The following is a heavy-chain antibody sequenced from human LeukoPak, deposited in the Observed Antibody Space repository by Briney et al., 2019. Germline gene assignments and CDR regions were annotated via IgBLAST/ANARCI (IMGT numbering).Heavy chain of an antibody. Sequence: GASVKVSCKASGYTVSDYDVNWVRQAPGQGLEWMGWMNPTSGDTGYAQKFQGRVTMTRSTSRNTAYMELSRLRSEDTAVYFCARVVMKAFYYYYMDVWGKGTTIIISS. J-gene: IGHJ6*03. CDR2: MNPTSGDT. CDR1: GYTVSDYD. CDR3: ARVVMKAFYYYYMDV. D-gene: IGHD2-21*01. V-gene: IGHV1-8*01.